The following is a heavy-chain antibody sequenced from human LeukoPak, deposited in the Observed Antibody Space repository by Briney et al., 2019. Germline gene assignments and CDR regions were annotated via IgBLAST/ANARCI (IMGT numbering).Heavy chain of an antibody. CDR3: ARVRGGYDTFDY. CDR2: IYNSGST. J-gene: IGHJ4*02. CDR1: GCTISSYY. D-gene: IGHD3-22*01. Sequence: SETLSLTCTVSGCTISSYYWSWIRQPAGKGLGWIGRIYNSGSTNYNPSLKSRVTMSVDTSKNQFSLKLSSVTAADTAVYYCARVRGGYDTFDYWGQGTLLTVSS. V-gene: IGHV4-4*07.